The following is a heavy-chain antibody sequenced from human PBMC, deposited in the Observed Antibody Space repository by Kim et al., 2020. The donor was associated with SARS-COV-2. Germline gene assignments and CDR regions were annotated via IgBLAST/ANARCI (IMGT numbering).Heavy chain of an antibody. Sequence: SETLSLTCTVSGGSISSYYWSWIRQPPGKGLEWIGYIYYSGSTNYNPSLKSRVTISVDTSKNQFSLKLSSVTAADTAVYYCARDSSSWSSYYYYGMDVWGQGTTVTVSS. CDR2: IYYSGST. D-gene: IGHD6-13*01. V-gene: IGHV4-59*01. J-gene: IGHJ6*02. CDR3: ARDSSSWSSYYYYGMDV. CDR1: GGSISSYY.